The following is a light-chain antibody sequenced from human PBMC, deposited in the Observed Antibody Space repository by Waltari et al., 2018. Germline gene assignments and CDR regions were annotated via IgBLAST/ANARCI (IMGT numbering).Light chain of an antibody. J-gene: IGKJ4*01. V-gene: IGKV4-1*01. CDR2: WAS. Sequence: DIVLTQPPDSLAVSMGERATTNCKSSQSVLYSSNNKNYLAWYQQKPGQPPKLLIYWASTRESGVPDRLSGSGSGTDFTLTISSLQAEDVAVYYCQQYYSTLLTFGGGTKVEIK. CDR3: QQYYSTLLT. CDR1: QSVLYSSNNKNY.